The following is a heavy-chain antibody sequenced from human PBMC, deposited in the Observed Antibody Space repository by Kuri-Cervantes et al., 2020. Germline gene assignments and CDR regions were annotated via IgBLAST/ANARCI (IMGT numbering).Heavy chain of an antibody. CDR2: IHGNAGST. J-gene: IGHJ4*02. Sequence: GESLKISCVASGFTFDYYGMNWVRQAPGKGLEWVSGIHGNAGSTGYADSVKGRFTISRDNAKNSLYLQMNSLRAEDTAVYYCARGRVGAAVFDYWGQGTLVTVSS. V-gene: IGHV3-20*04. CDR1: GFTFDYYG. CDR3: ARGRVGAAVFDY. D-gene: IGHD1-26*01.